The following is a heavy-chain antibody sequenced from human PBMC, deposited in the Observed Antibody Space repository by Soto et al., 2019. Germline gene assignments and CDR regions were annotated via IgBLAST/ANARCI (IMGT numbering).Heavy chain of an antibody. V-gene: IGHV3-30-3*01. Sequence: GGSLRLSCAASGFTFIIYAMHWFRRAPGKGLEWVAVISCDGSNKYYADSVKGRFTVSRDNSKNTLYLQMNSLRAEDTAVYYCARDVVPYYYYGMDVWGQGTTVTVSS. CDR2: ISCDGSNK. D-gene: IGHD2-21*01. CDR1: GFTFIIYA. CDR3: ARDVVPYYYYGMDV. J-gene: IGHJ6*02.